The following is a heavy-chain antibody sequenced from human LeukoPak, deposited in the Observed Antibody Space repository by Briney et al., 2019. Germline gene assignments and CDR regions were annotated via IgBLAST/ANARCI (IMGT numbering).Heavy chain of an antibody. CDR3: ARGYSYSGNYIDAFDI. V-gene: IGHV3-30-3*01. CDR1: GFTFSSYA. J-gene: IGHJ3*02. Sequence: GRSLRLSCAASGFTFSSYAMHWVRQAPGKGLEWVAVISYDGSNKYYADSVKGRFTISRDNSKNTLYLQMNSLRAEDTAVYYCARGYSYSGNYIDAFDIWGQGTMVTVSS. D-gene: IGHD1-26*01. CDR2: ISYDGSNK.